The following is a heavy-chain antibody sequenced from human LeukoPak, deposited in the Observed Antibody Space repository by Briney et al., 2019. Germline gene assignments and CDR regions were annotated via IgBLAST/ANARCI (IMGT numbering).Heavy chain of an antibody. V-gene: IGHV1-69*13. D-gene: IGHD6-19*01. CDR2: IIPIFGTA. CDR1: GGTFSSYA. CDR3: ARDLGEAVAAPPGDYYSGRDV. Sequence: SVKVSCKASGGTFSSYAISWVRQAPGQGLEWMGGIIPIFGTANYAQKFQGRVTITADESTSTAYMELSSLRSEDTAGYYCARDLGEAVAAPPGDYYSGRDVWEKGTTFTAPS. J-gene: IGHJ6*04.